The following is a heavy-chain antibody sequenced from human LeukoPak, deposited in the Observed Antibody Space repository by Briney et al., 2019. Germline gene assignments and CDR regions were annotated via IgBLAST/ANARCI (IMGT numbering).Heavy chain of an antibody. V-gene: IGHV4-59*01. CDR1: GGSISSYY. D-gene: IGHD5-18*01. J-gene: IGHJ4*02. CDR3: ARDGGGGYSYGIPH. Sequence: KASETLSLTCTVSGGSISSYYWSWIRQPPGKGLEWIGYIYYSGSTNYNPSLKSRVTISVDTSKNQFSLKLSSVTAADTAVYYCARDGGGGYSYGIPHWGQGTLVTVSS. CDR2: IYYSGST.